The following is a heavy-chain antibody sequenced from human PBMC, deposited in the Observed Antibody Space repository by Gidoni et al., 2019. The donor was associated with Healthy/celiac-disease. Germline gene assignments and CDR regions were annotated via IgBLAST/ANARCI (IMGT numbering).Heavy chain of an antibody. CDR1: GFTFSSYG. D-gene: IGHD3-9*01. J-gene: IGHJ4*02. Sequence: QVQLVESGGGVVQPGRSLRLSCAASGFTFSSYGMHWVRQAPGKGLEWVAVIWYDGSNKYYADSVKGRFTIARDNSKNTLYLQMNSLRAEDTAVYYCARAGYFDWLLSGFDYWGQGTLVTVSS. V-gene: IGHV3-33*01. CDR3: ARAGYFDWLLSGFDY. CDR2: IWYDGSNK.